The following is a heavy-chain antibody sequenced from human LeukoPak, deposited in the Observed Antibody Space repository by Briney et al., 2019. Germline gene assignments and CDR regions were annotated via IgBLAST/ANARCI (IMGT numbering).Heavy chain of an antibody. CDR2: IFHAGTT. J-gene: IGHJ5*01. CDR1: GASISSSNW. CDR3: ARSVPSLDYLFDS. V-gene: IGHV4-4*02. Sequence: PSETLSLTCAASGASISSSNWWSWARQPPGKGLEWIGEIFHAGTTNYNPSLQSRVTISVDNSRNQFSLKLTSVTAADTAVYYCARSVPSLDYLFDSWGHGTLVTVSS. D-gene: IGHD4-11*01.